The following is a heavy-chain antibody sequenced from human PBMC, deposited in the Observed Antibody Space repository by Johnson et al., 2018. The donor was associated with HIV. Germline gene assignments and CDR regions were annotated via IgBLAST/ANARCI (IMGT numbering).Heavy chain of an antibody. V-gene: IGHV3-7*01. Sequence: VQLVESGGGLVQPGGSLRLSCAASGFTFSSYWISWVRQAPGKGLEWVANIKQDGSEKYYVDSVKGRFTISRDNAKNSLYLQMNSLRAEDTAVYYCTRRRGLIYLQDAFDIWGQGTMVTVSS. CDR1: GFTFSSYW. D-gene: IGHD3-10*01. J-gene: IGHJ3*02. CDR3: TRRRGLIYLQDAFDI. CDR2: IKQDGSEK.